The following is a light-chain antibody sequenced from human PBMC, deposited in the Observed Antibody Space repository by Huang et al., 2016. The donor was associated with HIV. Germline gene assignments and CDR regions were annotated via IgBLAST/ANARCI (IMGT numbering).Light chain of an antibody. Sequence: IQLTQSPSSLSASVGDRVTITCRASQGISSYLAWYQQKPGKAPKLLIHAASTLQSGVPSSFSGSGSGTDFSLTINSLQPEDFATYYCQQLNIFPATFGPGTKVDIK. CDR1: QGISSY. V-gene: IGKV1-9*01. J-gene: IGKJ3*01. CDR2: AAS. CDR3: QQLNIFPAT.